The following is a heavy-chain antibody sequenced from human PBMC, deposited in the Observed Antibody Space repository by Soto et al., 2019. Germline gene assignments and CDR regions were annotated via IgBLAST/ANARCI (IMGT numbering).Heavy chain of an antibody. CDR1: GGTFSSYT. D-gene: IGHD2-21*01. CDR2: IIPILGIA. J-gene: IGHJ6*03. CDR3: ARGGSYGARGSARRYYYYYMDV. Sequence: SVKVSCKASGGTFSSYTISWVRQAPGQGLEWMGRIIPILGIANYAQKFQGRVAITADKSTSTAYMELSSLRSEDTAVYYCARGGSYGARGSARRYYYYYMDVWGKGTTVTVSS. V-gene: IGHV1-69*02.